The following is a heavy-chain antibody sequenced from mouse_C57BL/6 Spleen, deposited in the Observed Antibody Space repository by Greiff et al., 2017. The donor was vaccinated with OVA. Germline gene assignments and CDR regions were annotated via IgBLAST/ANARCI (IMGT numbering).Heavy chain of an antibody. Sequence: EVQRVESEGGLVQPGSSMKLSCTASGFTFSDYYMAWVRQVPEKGLEWVANINYDGSSTYYLDSLKSRFIISRDNAKNILYLQMSSLKSEDTATYYCARDRRYYFDYWGQGTTLTVSS. CDR1: GFTFSDYY. CDR2: INYDGSST. J-gene: IGHJ2*01. CDR3: ARDRRYYFDY. V-gene: IGHV5-16*01.